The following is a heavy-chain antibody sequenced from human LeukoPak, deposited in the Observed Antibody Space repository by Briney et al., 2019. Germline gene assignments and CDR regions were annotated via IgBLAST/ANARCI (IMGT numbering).Heavy chain of an antibody. D-gene: IGHD2/OR15-2a*01. CDR3: AKDRDGGSTTTAKGFDY. CDR1: GFTFSSFA. CDR2: ITGSHGPT. Sequence: GGSLRLSCAASGFTFSSFAMTWVRQAPGKGLEWVSSITGSHGPTYKTDSVKGRFTISRDNSQNTLYLQMNSLRAEDTAVYYCAKDRDGGSTTTAKGFDYWGQGTLVTVSS. V-gene: IGHV3-23*01. J-gene: IGHJ4*02.